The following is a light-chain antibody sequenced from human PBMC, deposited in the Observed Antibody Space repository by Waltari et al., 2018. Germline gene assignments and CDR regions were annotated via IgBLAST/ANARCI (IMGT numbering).Light chain of an antibody. Sequence: QSVLTQPPSVSATSGQRVTISCSGKRSNIGSNYVSWYQQFPGTAPKLLIFDDNKRPSGIPDRCSGSKSATSATLAITGLQSGDVADYYCGPWDSSLATLFFGGGTNLAVL. CDR3: GPWDSSLATLF. CDR2: DDN. V-gene: IGLV1-51*01. CDR1: RSNIGSNY. J-gene: IGLJ2*01.